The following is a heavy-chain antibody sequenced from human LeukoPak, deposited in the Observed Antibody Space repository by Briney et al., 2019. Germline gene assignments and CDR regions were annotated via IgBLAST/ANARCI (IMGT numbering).Heavy chain of an antibody. CDR3: ARDPRIAAAGIFDY. J-gene: IGHJ4*02. V-gene: IGHV3-21*01. CDR2: ISSSSSYI. Sequence: GGSLRLSCAASGFTFSSYSMNWVRQAPGKGLEGVSSISSSSSYIYHADSVKGRFTISRDNAKNSLYLQMNSLRAEDTAVYYCARDPRIAAAGIFDYWGQGTLVTVSS. CDR1: GFTFSSYS. D-gene: IGHD6-13*01.